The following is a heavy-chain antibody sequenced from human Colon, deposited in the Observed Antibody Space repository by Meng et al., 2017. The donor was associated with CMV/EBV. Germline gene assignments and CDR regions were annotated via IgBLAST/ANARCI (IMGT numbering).Heavy chain of an antibody. V-gene: IGHV4-4*02. CDR3: ARGYGSWTVDGRVGY. Sequence: QVQLQESGPGLVKPSGTLSLACTVSGDSLVSVNCRSWVRQPPGKGLEWIGEICHSGTTNYNSSLESRVTISVDKSKNQFSLKLSSMTAADTAVYYCARGYGSWTVDGRVGYWGQGTLVTVSS. D-gene: IGHD5-18*01. J-gene: IGHJ4*02. CDR2: ICHSGTT. CDR1: GDSLVSVNC.